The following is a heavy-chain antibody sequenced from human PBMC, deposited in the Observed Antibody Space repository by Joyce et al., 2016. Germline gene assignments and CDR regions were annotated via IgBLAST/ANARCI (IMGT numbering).Heavy chain of an antibody. D-gene: IGHD3-10*01. Sequence: QVQLLQSGAEVKKPGSSVNVSCKASGGTFSSYNISWVRQAPGQGLEWMGGIMPIGGTANIAQKFQGRLTITADESSSTAYMELSSLRSEDTAVYYCARVVSGSYYFVMDVWGQGTTVTVSS. CDR3: ARVVSGSYYFVMDV. J-gene: IGHJ6*02. V-gene: IGHV1-69*01. CDR2: IMPIGGTA. CDR1: GGTFSSYN.